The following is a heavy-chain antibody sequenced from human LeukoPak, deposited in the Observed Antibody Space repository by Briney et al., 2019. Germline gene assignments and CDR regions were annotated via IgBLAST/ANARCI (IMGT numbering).Heavy chain of an antibody. J-gene: IGHJ5*02. D-gene: IGHD1-14*01. CDR2: INHSGNP. CDR1: GGSISSSNW. V-gene: IGHV4-4*02. CDR3: AKGGPEASAGLSWFDP. Sequence: SETLSLTCAVSGGSISSSNWWSWVRQPPGKGLEWIGEINHSGNPNYNPSLKSRVTISVDTSKNQFSLILSPVTAADTAVYYCAKGGPEASAGLSWFDPWGQGTLVTVSS.